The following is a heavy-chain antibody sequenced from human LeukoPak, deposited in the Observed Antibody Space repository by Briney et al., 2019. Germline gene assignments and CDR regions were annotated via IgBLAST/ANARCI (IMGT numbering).Heavy chain of an antibody. V-gene: IGHV3-23*01. D-gene: IGHD3-9*01. CDR2: ITGSGGNT. J-gene: IGHJ4*02. CDR3: AKWGDYDVLTGYYVSDY. CDR1: GFTFSNYA. Sequence: GGSLRLSCAASGFTFSNYAMSWVRQAPGKGLEWISAITGSGGNTYYADSVKGRFTISRDNSKNTVFLQMNSLRAEDTAVYYCAKWGDYDVLTGYYVSDYWGQGTLVTVSS.